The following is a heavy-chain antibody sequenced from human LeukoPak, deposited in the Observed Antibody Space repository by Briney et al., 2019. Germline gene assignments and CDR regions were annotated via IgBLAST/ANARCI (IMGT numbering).Heavy chain of an antibody. V-gene: IGHV1-8*01. J-gene: IGHJ6*02. CDR3: ARGTNYYGMDV. Sequence: ASVTVSCKASGYTFTSYEINWVRQAPGQGLEWMGWMNPNSGNTGYAQKFQGRVTMTRNTSISTAYMELSSLRSEDTAVYYCARGTNYYGMDVWGQGTTVTVSS. CDR1: GYTFTSYE. CDR2: MNPNSGNT.